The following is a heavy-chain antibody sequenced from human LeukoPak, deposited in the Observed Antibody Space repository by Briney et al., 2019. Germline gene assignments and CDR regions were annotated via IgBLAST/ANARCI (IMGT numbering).Heavy chain of an antibody. CDR3: ARDQRIAAAGHHYYMDV. J-gene: IGHJ6*03. CDR1: GGTFSSYA. D-gene: IGHD6-13*01. Sequence: ASVKVSCKASGGTFSSYAISWVRQALGQGLEWMGGIIPIFGTANYAQKFQGRVTITADESTSTAYMELSSLRSEDTAVYYCARDQRIAAAGHHYYMDVWGKGTTVTISS. V-gene: IGHV1-69*13. CDR2: IIPIFGTA.